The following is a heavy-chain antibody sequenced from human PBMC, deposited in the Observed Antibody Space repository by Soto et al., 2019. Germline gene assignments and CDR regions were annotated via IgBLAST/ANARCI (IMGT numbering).Heavy chain of an antibody. D-gene: IGHD3-22*01. CDR1: GGSISGHY. CDR2: MYNSGST. J-gene: IGHJ4*02. Sequence: SETLSLTCRVSGGSISGHYWTWIRQPPGKGLEWVGCMYNSGSTNYNPSLNRRIAISIDTSKNQFSLMMSSVTAADTAVYYCSGGGSSGGSFDYWGRGTLVTVSS. V-gene: IGHV4-59*11. CDR3: SGGGSSGGSFDY.